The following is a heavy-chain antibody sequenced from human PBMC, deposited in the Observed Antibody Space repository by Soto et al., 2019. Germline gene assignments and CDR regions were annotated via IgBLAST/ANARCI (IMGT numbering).Heavy chain of an antibody. CDR2: TYYRSKWYN. J-gene: IGHJ4*02. D-gene: IGHD3-22*01. V-gene: IGHV6-1*01. CDR3: ARLTYYYDSSGRDYFDY. CDR1: GDSVSSNSAA. Sequence: SQTLSLTCAISGDSVSSNSAAWNWIRQSPSRGLEWLGRTYYRSKWYNDYAVSVKSRITINPDTSKNQFSLQLNSVTPEDTAVYYCARLTYYYDSSGRDYFDYWGQGTLVTVSS.